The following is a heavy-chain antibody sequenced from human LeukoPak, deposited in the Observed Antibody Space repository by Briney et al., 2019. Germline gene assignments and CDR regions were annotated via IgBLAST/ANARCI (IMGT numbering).Heavy chain of an antibody. D-gene: IGHD6-13*01. Sequence: SETLSLTCALYGGSFSSYSWSWTWIRQTPEKGLEWIGEIIEKGNANYNPSLKSRVTIDLDTSKNQFSLKLTSMTAADTAMYYCARGQRRAAAGTRFDYWGQGTLVTVSS. J-gene: IGHJ4*02. CDR1: GGSFSSYS. CDR2: IIEKGNA. V-gene: IGHV4-34*01. CDR3: ARGQRRAAAGTRFDY.